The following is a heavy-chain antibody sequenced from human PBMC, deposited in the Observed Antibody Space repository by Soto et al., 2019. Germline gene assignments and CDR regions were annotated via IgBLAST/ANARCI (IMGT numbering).Heavy chain of an antibody. J-gene: IGHJ4*02. CDR3: ARDAMTTEFEY. Sequence: QVQLVQSGAEVKKPGASVKVSCKASGHTFTRYAMHWVRQAPGQRLEWMGWINAGDGNTKYSQKFQGRVTITRDTSASTAYMELSSLRSEDTAVYYCARDAMTTEFEYWGQGTLVTVSS. V-gene: IGHV1-3*01. CDR2: INAGDGNT. D-gene: IGHD4-4*01. CDR1: GHTFTRYA.